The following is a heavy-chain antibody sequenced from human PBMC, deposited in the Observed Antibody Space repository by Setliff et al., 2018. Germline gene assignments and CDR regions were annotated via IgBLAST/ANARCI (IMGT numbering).Heavy chain of an antibody. V-gene: IGHV4-59*01. CDR2: IHFSGNT. CDR1: GGSISGYY. CDR3: VRGGSAWAWSYDL. Sequence: PSETLSLTCTVSGGSISGYYWNWIRQTPEMRLEWIGHIHFSGNTHFNPSLMSRVTMSVDTSKNQFSLNVNSVTSADTAVYYCVRGGSAWAWSYDLWGRGTLVTVSS. J-gene: IGHJ2*01. D-gene: IGHD3-16*01.